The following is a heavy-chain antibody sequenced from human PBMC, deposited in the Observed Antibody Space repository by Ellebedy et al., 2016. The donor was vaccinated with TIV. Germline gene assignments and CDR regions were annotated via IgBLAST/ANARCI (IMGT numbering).Heavy chain of an antibody. CDR2: INHSGST. V-gene: IGHV4-34*01. CDR3: ARGRSGSPWGYYYMDV. D-gene: IGHD1-26*01. J-gene: IGHJ6*03. CDR1: GGSFSGYY. Sequence: SETLSLTXAVYGGSFSGYYWSWIRQPPGKGLEWIGEINHSGSTNYNPSLKSRVTISVDTSKNQFSLKLSSVTAADTAVYYCARGRSGSPWGYYYMDVWGKGTTVTVSS.